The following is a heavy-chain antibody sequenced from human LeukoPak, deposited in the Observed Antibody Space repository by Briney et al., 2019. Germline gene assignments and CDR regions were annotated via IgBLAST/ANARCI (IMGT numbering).Heavy chain of an antibody. CDR3: ARDVDTAMASFDY. CDR1: GGTFSSYA. J-gene: IGHJ4*02. CDR2: IIPIFGTA. D-gene: IGHD5-18*01. V-gene: IGHV1-69*01. Sequence: GSSVKVSCKASGGTFSSYAISWVRQAPGQGLEWIGGIIPIFGTANYAQKFQGRVTITADESTSTAYMELSSLRSEDTAVYYCARDVDTAMASFDYWGQGTLVTVSS.